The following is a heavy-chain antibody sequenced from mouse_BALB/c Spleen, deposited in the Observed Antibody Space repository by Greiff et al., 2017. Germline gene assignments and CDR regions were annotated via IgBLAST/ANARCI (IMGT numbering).Heavy chain of an antibody. CDR3: TRRSDGYYSDY. CDR2: INPSNGGT. D-gene: IGHD2-3*01. J-gene: IGHJ2*01. Sequence: VQLVESGPELVKPGASVTLSCKASGYTFTSYCMYWVKQRPGQGLEWIGEINPSNGGTNFYEKFKSKATLTVDKSSSTAYMQLSSLTSEDSAVYYCTRRSDGYYSDYWGQGTTLTVSS. CDR1: GYTFTSYC. V-gene: IGHV1S81*02.